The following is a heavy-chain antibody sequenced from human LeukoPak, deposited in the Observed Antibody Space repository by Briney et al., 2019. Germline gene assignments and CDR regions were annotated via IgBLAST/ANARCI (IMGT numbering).Heavy chain of an antibody. V-gene: IGHV3-53*01. CDR3: ARDYSGSYDL. CDR2: IYSGGTT. D-gene: IGHD1-26*01. CDR1: GFSVSTNY. Sequence: PGGSLRLSCAASGFSVSTNYMSWVRQAPGKGLEWVSVIYSGGTTYYADSVRGRFTISRDISKNTLFLQMNNLRAEDTAVYYCARDYSGSYDLWGQGTTVTVSS. J-gene: IGHJ6*02.